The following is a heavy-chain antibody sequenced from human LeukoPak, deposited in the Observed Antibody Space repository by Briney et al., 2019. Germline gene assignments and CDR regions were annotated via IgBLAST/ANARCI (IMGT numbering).Heavy chain of an antibody. V-gene: IGHV4-39*07. Sequence: SEPLSLTCTVSGGSISSSSYYWGWIRQPPGKGLEWIGSIYYSGSTYYNPSLKSRVTISVDTSKNQFSLKLSSVTAADTAVYYCARDGAVAEPDFDYWGQGTLVTVSS. D-gene: IGHD6-19*01. J-gene: IGHJ4*02. CDR1: GGSISSSSYY. CDR3: ARDGAVAEPDFDY. CDR2: IYYSGST.